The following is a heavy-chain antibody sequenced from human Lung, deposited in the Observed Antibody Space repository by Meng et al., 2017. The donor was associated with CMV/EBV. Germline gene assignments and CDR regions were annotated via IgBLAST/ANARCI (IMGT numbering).Heavy chain of an antibody. CDR2: TYYRSKWYN. CDR3: AGGGGYTSGWYDY. CDR1: GDSVSSDSAA. D-gene: IGHD6-19*01. Sequence: GDSVSSDSAAWTWIRQSPSRGLEWLGKTYYRSKWYNDYAESVKGRITIYADTSKNQFSLQLISVTPEDRAVYYCAGGGGYTSGWYDYWGQGTLVTVSS. J-gene: IGHJ4*02. V-gene: IGHV6-1*01.